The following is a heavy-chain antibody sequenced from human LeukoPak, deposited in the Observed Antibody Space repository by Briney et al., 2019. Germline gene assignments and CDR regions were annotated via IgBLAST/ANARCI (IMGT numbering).Heavy chain of an antibody. J-gene: IGHJ4*02. CDR1: GTTLSNYG. D-gene: IGHD3-22*01. CDR3: AKRGVVIRVILVGFHKEAYYFDS. CDR2: ISDSGGRT. V-gene: IGHV3-23*01. Sequence: GGSLRLSCAVSGTTLSNYGMSWVRQAPGKGLEWVAGISDSGGRTNYADSMKGRFTISRDNPKNTLYLQMNSLRAEDTAVYFCAKRGVVIRVILVGFHKEAYYFDSWGQGALVTVSS.